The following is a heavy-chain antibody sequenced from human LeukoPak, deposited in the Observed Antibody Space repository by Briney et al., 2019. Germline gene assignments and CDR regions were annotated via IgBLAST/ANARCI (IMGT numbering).Heavy chain of an antibody. J-gene: IGHJ4*02. CDR2: INTNGANT. Sequence: GGSLRLSCSASGFTFKSYAMHWVRQAPGKGLEYVSSINTNGANTYYADSVKGRFTISRDNSRNTVYVQMNSLTPEDTAVYYCVKGLDYSSSQIDSWGQGTLVTVSS. D-gene: IGHD6-6*01. CDR1: GFTFKSYA. CDR3: VKGLDYSSSQIDS. V-gene: IGHV3-64*05.